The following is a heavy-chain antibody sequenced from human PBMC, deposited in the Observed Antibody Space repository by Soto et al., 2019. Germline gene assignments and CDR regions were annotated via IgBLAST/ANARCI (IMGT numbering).Heavy chain of an antibody. CDR1: GGSISSYY. Sequence: SETLSLTCTVSGGSISSYYWSWIRQPPGKGLEWIGYIYYSGSTNYNPSLKSRVTISVDTSKNQFSLKLSSVTAADTAVYYCAAIRPARYGDGSPAATWFDPWGQGTLVTVSS. CDR2: IYYSGST. V-gene: IGHV4-59*08. CDR3: AAIRPARYGDGSPAATWFDP. J-gene: IGHJ5*02. D-gene: IGHD4-17*01.